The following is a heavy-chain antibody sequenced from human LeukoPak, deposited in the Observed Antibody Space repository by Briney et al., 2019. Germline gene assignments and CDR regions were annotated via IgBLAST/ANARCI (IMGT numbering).Heavy chain of an antibody. CDR3: ARAVGGDGSGSL. CDR1: GDSISTYY. V-gene: IGHV4-59*01. J-gene: IGHJ4*02. D-gene: IGHD3-10*01. Sequence: SETLSLTCTVSGDSISTYYWSWIRQPPGRGLEWIGYIYYRVTSDYNPSLKSRVTVSVDMSTRQISLKLSSVTAADTAVYYCARAVGGDGSGSLWGPGTLVTVSS. CDR2: IYYRVTS.